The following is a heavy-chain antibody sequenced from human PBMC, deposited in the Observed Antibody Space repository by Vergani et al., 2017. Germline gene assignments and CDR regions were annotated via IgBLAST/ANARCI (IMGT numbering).Heavy chain of an antibody. CDR1: GFTFFSYG. CDR3: AKQREFSSGWELDY. Sequence: VQIVESGGGLVQPGGSLRLSCAASGFTFFSYGMHWVRQAPGKGLEWVAFIQYSGNRQVYADSVKGRFTISRDNPNNTLYLHLSSLRTEDTAMYYCAKQREFSSGWELDYWGQGTLVSVSS. D-gene: IGHD6-19*01. J-gene: IGHJ4*02. V-gene: IGHV3-30*02. CDR2: IQYSGNRQ.